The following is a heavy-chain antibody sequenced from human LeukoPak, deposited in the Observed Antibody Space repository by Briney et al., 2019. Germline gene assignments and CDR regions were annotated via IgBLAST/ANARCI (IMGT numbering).Heavy chain of an antibody. D-gene: IGHD5-18*01. Sequence: SETLSLTCTVSGGSISTSYYYWGWIRQPPGKGLEWIGNIHNSESTYYNPSLKSRVTISVDTSKNQFSLKLSSVTAADTAVHYCARQVTLGYAYAYYFDYWGQGSLVTVSS. V-gene: IGHV4-39*01. CDR2: IHNSEST. CDR1: GGSISTSYYY. J-gene: IGHJ4*02. CDR3: ARQVTLGYAYAYYFDY.